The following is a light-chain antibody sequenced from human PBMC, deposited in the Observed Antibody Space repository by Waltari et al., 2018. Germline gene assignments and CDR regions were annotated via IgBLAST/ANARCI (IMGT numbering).Light chain of an antibody. CDR3: SSYTSDSTIV. CDR2: AVT. Sequence: QSALTQPASVSGSPGQSITISCIGNGRDVGNYTYVSWYQCHPGQAPKLMIYAVTERPSGVSDRFAGSKSGNTASLTISGLQTEDEAFYYCSSYTSDSTIVFGGGTRLTVL. CDR1: GRDVGNYTY. J-gene: IGLJ3*02. V-gene: IGLV2-14*03.